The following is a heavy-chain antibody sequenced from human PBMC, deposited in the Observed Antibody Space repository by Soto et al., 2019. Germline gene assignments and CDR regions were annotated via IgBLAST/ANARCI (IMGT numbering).Heavy chain of an antibody. CDR1: GGSISSGDYY. V-gene: IGHV4-30-4*01. CDR3: XXXXXXXFDP. Sequence: QVQLQESGPGLVKPSQTLSLTCTVSGGSISSGDYYWSWIRQPPGKGLEWIGYIYYSGSTYYNPSLKSRVTISVDTSKNQFSLKLSSXTXAXTAXXXXXXXXXXXFDPWGQGTLVTVSS. J-gene: IGHJ5*02. CDR2: IYYSGST.